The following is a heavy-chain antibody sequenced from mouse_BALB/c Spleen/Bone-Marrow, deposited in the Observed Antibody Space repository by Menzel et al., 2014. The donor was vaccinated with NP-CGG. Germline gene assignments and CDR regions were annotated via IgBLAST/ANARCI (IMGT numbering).Heavy chain of an antibody. D-gene: IGHD1-2*01. CDR3: ARRDYGIRENYYAMDY. J-gene: IGHJ4*01. CDR2: IYPGDGDT. CDR1: GYTFTSYW. Sequence: QVQLQQSGAELARPGASVKLSCKASGYTFTSYWMQWVKQRPGRGLEWIGAIYPGDGDTRYTQKFKGKATLTADKSSSTAYMQLSSLASEDSAVYYCARRDYGIRENYYAMDYWGQGTSVTVSS. V-gene: IGHV1-87*01.